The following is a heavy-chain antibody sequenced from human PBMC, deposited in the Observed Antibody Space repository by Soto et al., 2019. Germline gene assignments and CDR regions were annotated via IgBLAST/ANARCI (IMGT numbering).Heavy chain of an antibody. J-gene: IGHJ6*02. V-gene: IGHV4-39*01. CDR2: IYYSGST. D-gene: IGHD4-17*01. CDR3: ARQETTSSGMDV. Sequence: SETLSLTCTVSGGSISSSSCYWGWIRQPPGKGLEWIGSIYYSGSTYYNPSLKSRVTISVDTSKNQFSLKLSSVTAADTAVYYCARQETTSSGMDVWGQGTTVTVSS. CDR1: GGSISSSSCY.